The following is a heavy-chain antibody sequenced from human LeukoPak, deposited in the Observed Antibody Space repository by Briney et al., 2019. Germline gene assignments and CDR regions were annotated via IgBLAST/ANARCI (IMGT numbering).Heavy chain of an antibody. CDR2: IKEDGSEE. V-gene: IGHV3-7*01. J-gene: IGHJ4*02. Sequence: GGSLRLSCATSGFTFRTYWMSWVRQAPGKGLEWVATIKEDGSEEYYVDSVEGRFTISRVNAKNSLHLQMNSLRAEDTALYYCARGKGSYWGQGTPVIVSS. CDR1: GFTFRTYW. CDR3: ARGKGSY.